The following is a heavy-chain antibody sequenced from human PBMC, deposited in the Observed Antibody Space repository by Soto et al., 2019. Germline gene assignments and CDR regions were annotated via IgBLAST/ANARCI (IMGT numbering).Heavy chain of an antibody. J-gene: IGHJ3*02. D-gene: IGHD6-13*01. Sequence: GGSLRLSCAASGFTFSSYAMSWVRQAPGKGLEWVSAISGSGSRTYYADSVKGRFTFSRDNSKNTLYLQMNSLRAEDTAVYYCAKDEFPAAGPNAFDIWGQGTMVTVSS. CDR2: ISGSGSRT. V-gene: IGHV3-23*01. CDR1: GFTFSSYA. CDR3: AKDEFPAAGPNAFDI.